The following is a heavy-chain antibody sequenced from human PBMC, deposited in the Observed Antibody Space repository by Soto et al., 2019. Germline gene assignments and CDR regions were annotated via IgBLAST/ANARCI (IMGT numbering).Heavy chain of an antibody. V-gene: IGHV3-23*01. D-gene: IGHD2-2*01. CDR3: AKSLSTAVNYGLDV. J-gene: IGHJ6*02. Sequence: LRLSCGASGLTFSDNAMTWVRQAPGKGLEWVSGISDDGDSTYYADSVKGRFAVSRDNSKNTLFLHMNSLGAEDTAVYYCAKSLSTAVNYGLDVWGQGTSVTVSS. CDR1: GLTFSDNA. CDR2: ISDDGDST.